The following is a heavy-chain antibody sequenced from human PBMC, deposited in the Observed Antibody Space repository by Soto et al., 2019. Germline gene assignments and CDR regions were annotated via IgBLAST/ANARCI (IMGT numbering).Heavy chain of an antibody. V-gene: IGHV4-39*01. Sequence: SLTCTVSGGSISSSSYYWGWIRQPPGKGLEWIGSIYYSGSTYYNPSLKSRVTISVDTSKNQFSLKLSSVTAADTAVYYCARFGPIYCSGGSCYAFDYWGQGTLVTVSS. CDR2: IYYSGST. J-gene: IGHJ4*02. D-gene: IGHD2-15*01. CDR1: GGSISSSSYY. CDR3: ARFGPIYCSGGSCYAFDY.